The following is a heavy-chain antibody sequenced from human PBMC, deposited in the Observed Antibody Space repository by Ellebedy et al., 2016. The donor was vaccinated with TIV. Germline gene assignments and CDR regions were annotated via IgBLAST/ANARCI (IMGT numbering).Heavy chain of an antibody. CDR1: GYTFTGYY. Sequence: AASVKVSCKASGYTFTGYYMHWARQAPGQGLEWMGWINPNSGDTNYVQKFQGRVTMTRDTSISTAYMELSSLRSNDTAVYYCARVPYGDYEKRDNWFDPWGQGTLVTVSS. CDR3: ARVPYGDYEKRDNWFDP. D-gene: IGHD4-17*01. J-gene: IGHJ5*02. CDR2: INPNSGDT. V-gene: IGHV1-2*02.